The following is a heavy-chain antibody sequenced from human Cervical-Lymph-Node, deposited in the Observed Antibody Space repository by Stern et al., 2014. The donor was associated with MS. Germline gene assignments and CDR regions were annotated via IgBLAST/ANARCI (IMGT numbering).Heavy chain of an antibody. V-gene: IGHV3-30*03. Sequence: QVQLVESGGAVVQPGRSLGLSCAASGFTFSSYGMHWVRQAPGKGLEWVTVISYDGNHKYYAASVNGRFTIARDNSKNTLHLQMNSVTPDDTAIYYCARDYEDTSMLFDHWGQGTLVTVSS. CDR3: ARDYEDTSMLFDH. CDR2: ISYDGNHK. CDR1: GFTFSSYG. J-gene: IGHJ4*02. D-gene: IGHD2-8*01.